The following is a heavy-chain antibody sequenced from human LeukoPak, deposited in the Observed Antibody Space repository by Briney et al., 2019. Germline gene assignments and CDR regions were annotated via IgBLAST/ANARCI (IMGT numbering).Heavy chain of an antibody. D-gene: IGHD4-17*01. V-gene: IGHV1-69*02. CDR1: GYTFTGYY. J-gene: IGHJ5*02. CDR2: IIPILGIA. CDR3: ASTLATRGGYGDYGQGFDP. Sequence: SVKVSCKASGYTFTGYYMHWVRQAPGQGLEWMGRIIPILGIANYAQKFQGRVTITADKSTSTAYMELSSLRSEDAAVYYRASTLATRGGYGDYGQGFDPWGQGTLVTVSS.